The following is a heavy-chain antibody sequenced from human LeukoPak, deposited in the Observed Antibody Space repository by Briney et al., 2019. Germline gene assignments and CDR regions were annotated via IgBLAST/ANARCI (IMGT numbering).Heavy chain of an antibody. D-gene: IGHD5-24*01. CDR2: ISAYNGST. V-gene: IGHV1-18*01. J-gene: IGHJ6*02. Sequence: ASVKVSCKASGYTFTSYGISWVRQAPGQGLEWMGWISAYNGSTNYAQKLQGRVTMTTDTSTSTAYMELRSLRSDDTAVYYCARDPGKRATHIDRYYYGMDVWGQGTTVTVSS. CDR3: ARDPGKRATHIDRYYYGMDV. CDR1: GYTFTSYG.